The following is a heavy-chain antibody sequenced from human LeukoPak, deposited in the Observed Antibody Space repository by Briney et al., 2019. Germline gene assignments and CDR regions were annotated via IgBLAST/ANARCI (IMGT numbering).Heavy chain of an antibody. J-gene: IGHJ5*02. CDR2: INSDGSRT. D-gene: IGHD2/OR15-2a*01. V-gene: IGHV3-74*01. Sequence: GGSLRLSCAASGFTFSSYWMHWVRQSPGKGLVWVAHINSDGSRTSYADSVKGRFTISRDNAKNTLYLQMNSLRAEDTAVYYCARGKTSQNIVTRKTYNWFDPWGQGTLVTVSS. CDR1: GFTFSSYW. CDR3: ARGKTSQNIVTRKTYNWFDP.